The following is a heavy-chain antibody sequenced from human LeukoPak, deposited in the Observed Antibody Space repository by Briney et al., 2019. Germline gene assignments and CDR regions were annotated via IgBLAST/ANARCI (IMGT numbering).Heavy chain of an antibody. D-gene: IGHD3-16*01. Sequence: SETLSLPCTVSGGSISSYYWSWIRQPPGKGLEWIGYIYYSGSTNYNPSLKSRVTISVDTSRNQFSLKLSSVTAADTAVYYCAREGGSGSSALYYYYYMDVWGKGTTVTVSS. CDR3: AREGGSGSSALYYYYYMDV. J-gene: IGHJ6*03. V-gene: IGHV4-59*12. CDR1: GGSISSYY. CDR2: IYYSGST.